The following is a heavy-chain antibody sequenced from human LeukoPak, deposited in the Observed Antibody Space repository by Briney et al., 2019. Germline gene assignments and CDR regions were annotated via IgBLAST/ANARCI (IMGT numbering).Heavy chain of an antibody. CDR2: IYYSGST. CDR1: GGSISSYY. CDR3: ARSDSSSWLSFDY. J-gene: IGHJ4*02. V-gene: IGHV4-59*12. Sequence: SETLSLTCTVSGGSISSYYWSWIRQPPGKGLEWIGYIYYSGSTNYNPSLKSRVTISVDTSKNQFSLKLSSVTAADTAVYYCARSDSSSWLSFDYWGQGTLVTVSS. D-gene: IGHD6-13*01.